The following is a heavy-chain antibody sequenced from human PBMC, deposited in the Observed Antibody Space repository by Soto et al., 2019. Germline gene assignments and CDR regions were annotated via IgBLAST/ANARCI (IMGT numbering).Heavy chain of an antibody. J-gene: IGHJ6*02. Sequence: GGSLRLSCTASGFTFGDYAMSWVRQAPGKGLEWVGFIRSKAYGGTTEYAASVKGRFTISRDDSKSIAYLQMNSLKTEDTAVYYCTRDTLAARRGMAVENYYYGMDVWGQGTTVTVSS. V-gene: IGHV3-49*04. CDR3: TRDTLAARRGMAVENYYYGMDV. CDR2: IRSKAYGGTT. CDR1: GFTFGDYA. D-gene: IGHD6-6*01.